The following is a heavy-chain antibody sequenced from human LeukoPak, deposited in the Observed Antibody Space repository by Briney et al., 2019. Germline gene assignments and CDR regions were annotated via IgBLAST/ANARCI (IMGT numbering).Heavy chain of an antibody. CDR1: GGSFRGYY. D-gene: IGHD2-2*01. CDR2: INYSANT. CDR3: ARSRGICCSSTSSDNWFDP. Sequence: SETLSLTGAVYGGSFRGYYWSWIRQTPGKGLEWIGEINYSANTNFNPSLESRVTTSVDTSRNQFSLKLSSVTAADTAVYYCARSRGICCSSTSSDNWFDPWGQGTLVTVSS. J-gene: IGHJ5*02. V-gene: IGHV4-34*01.